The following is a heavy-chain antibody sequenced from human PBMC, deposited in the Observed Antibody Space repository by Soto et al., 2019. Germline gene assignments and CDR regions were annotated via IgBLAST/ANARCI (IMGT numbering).Heavy chain of an antibody. D-gene: IGHD3-10*01. CDR3: ARDDSGSGKLDYYYGMDV. V-gene: IGHV1-69*04. J-gene: IGHJ6*02. CDR1: GGTFSSYT. CDR2: IIPMLGIA. Sequence: ASVKVSCKASGGTFSSYTFSWVRQAPGQGLEWMGRIIPMLGIANYAQKFQGRVTITADKSTSTAYMELSSLRSEDTAVYYCARDDSGSGKLDYYYGMDVWG.